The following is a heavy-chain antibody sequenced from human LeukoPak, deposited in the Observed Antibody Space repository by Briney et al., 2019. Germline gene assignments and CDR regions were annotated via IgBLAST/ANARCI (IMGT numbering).Heavy chain of an antibody. D-gene: IGHD3-10*01. CDR1: GGTFSSYA. CDR3: ASVKGGSGSYYNPFDY. Sequence: ASVKVSCKASGGTFSSYAISWVRQAPGQGLEWMGGIIPIFGTANYAQKFQGRVTITADESTSTAYMELSSLRSDDTAVYYCASVKGGSGSYYNPFDYWGQGTLVTVSS. J-gene: IGHJ4*02. V-gene: IGHV1-69*13. CDR2: IIPIFGTA.